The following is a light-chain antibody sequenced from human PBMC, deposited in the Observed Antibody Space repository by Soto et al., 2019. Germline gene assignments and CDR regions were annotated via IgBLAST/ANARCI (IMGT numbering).Light chain of an antibody. CDR3: QQRINWPFT. V-gene: IGKV3-11*01. J-gene: IGKJ3*01. Sequence: EIVLTQSPATLSLSPGERATLSCRASETISKSLAWYQQRRGQPPRLLMYDVSSRASDLPARFSGSGSGTDFHLTIRRMEPADFAIYSCQQRINWPFTFGPGTKV. CDR2: DVS. CDR1: ETISKS.